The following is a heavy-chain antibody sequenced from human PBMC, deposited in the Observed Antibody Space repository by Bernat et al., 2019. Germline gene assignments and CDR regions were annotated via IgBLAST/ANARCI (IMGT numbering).Heavy chain of an antibody. D-gene: IGHD2-15*01. Sequence: EVQLLESGGDLVQPGGSLRLSCVASGFSFSEYALSWVRQAPGEGLEWVSGISSGGDSRYYADSVRGRFTISRDNSKSTLDLQMSSLRAKDTAVYYCARGRYCSGGNCLQYYFDYWGQGTLVTVSS. CDR2: ISSGGDSR. J-gene: IGHJ4*02. CDR3: ARGRYCSGGNCLQYYFDY. V-gene: IGHV3-23*01. CDR1: GFSFSEYA.